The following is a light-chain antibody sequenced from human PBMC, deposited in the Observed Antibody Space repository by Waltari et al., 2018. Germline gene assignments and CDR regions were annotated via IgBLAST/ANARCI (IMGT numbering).Light chain of an antibody. CDR3: CSYAGSSTVK. CDR2: AER. Sequence: QSALTQPASVSGSPGQSITISCTGTSSDVGSYKLVSWYQQHPGKAPRLMIYAERNRPSGASNRFSGSKSGNTASLTIAGLQAEDEAAYYCCSYAGSSTVKFGEGTYLTVL. J-gene: IGLJ2*01. CDR1: SSDVGSYKL. V-gene: IGLV2-23*01.